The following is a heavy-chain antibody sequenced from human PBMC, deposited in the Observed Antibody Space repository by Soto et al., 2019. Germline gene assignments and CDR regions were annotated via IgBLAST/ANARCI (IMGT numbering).Heavy chain of an antibody. V-gene: IGHV6-1*01. CDR2: TYYRSQWHY. CDR3: VRLVGNRWLDH. CDR1: GDSVARNSAV. J-gene: IGHJ4*02. Sequence: SQTLSLTCVISGDSVARNSAVWNWIRQSPSRGLEWLGRTYYRSQWHYEYAVFVQSRISIDPDTSKNQFSLQLNSVSPEDTAVYYCVRLVGNRWLDHWGQGTLVTVSS.